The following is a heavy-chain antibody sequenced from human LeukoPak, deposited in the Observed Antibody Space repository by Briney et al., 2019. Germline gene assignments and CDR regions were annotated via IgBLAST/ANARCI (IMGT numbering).Heavy chain of an antibody. J-gene: IGHJ4*02. CDR1: GFTFSSYA. Sequence: GGSLRLSCAASGFTFSSYAMHWVRQAPGKGLEWVAVISYDGSNKYYADSVKGRFTISRDNVKNTLYLQMDSLRAEDTAVYYCAREHDSSGYYLDYFDYWGQGSLVTVSS. CDR3: AREHDSSGYYLDYFDY. D-gene: IGHD3-22*01. V-gene: IGHV3-30-3*01. CDR2: ISYDGSNK.